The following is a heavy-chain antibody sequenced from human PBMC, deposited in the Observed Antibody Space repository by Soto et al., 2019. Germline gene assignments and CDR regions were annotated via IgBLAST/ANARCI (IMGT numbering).Heavy chain of an antibody. Sequence: EVQLVESGGGLVQPGGSLRLSCAASGFTFSSYWMSWVRQAPGKGLEWVANIKQDGSEKYYVDSVKGRFTISRDNAKNSLYLQRNSLRAEDTAVYYWARDGKGTITMGRGEPRKDYWGQGTLVTVSS. CDR2: IKQDGSEK. J-gene: IGHJ4*02. CDR1: GFTFSSYW. V-gene: IGHV3-7*01. D-gene: IGHD3-10*01. CDR3: ARDGKGTITMGRGEPRKDY.